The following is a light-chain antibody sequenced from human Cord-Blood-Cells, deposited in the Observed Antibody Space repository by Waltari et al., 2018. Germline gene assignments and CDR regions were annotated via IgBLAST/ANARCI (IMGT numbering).Light chain of an antibody. V-gene: IGKV3-20*01. J-gene: IGKJ1*01. CDR2: GAS. Sequence: EIVLTQSPGTLSLSPGERATLSCRASQSVSSSYLAWYQQKPGQAPRRLIYGASSRATGIPDRLSGSGSGTDFTLTISRLEPEDFAVYYCQQYGSSLSWTFGQGTKVEIK. CDR1: QSVSSSY. CDR3: QQYGSSLSWT.